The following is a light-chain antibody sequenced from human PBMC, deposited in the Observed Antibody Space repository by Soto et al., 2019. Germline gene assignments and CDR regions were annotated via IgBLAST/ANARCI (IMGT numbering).Light chain of an antibody. CDR2: AAS. Sequence: DIQMTQSPSSLSASIGDRVTITCRASQSISSYLNWYQHRPGKAPKLLIYAASSLQPGVPSRFSGSGSGTDFPLTISRLQPEDFATYYCQQSYSTRLTFGGGTKVEIK. CDR3: QQSYSTRLT. CDR1: QSISSY. J-gene: IGKJ4*01. V-gene: IGKV1-39*01.